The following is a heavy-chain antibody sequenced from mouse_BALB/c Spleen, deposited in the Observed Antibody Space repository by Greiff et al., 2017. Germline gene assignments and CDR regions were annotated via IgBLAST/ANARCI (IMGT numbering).Heavy chain of an antibody. J-gene: IGHJ2*01. D-gene: IGHD2-4*01. CDR3: ARGGITGVDY. CDR2: IYPGSGST. CDR1: GYNFTSYW. V-gene: IGHV1-55*01. Sequence: QVQLQQPGAELVKPGTSVKLSCKASGYNFTSYWINWVKLRPGQGLEWIGDIYPGSGSTNYNEKFKSKATLTVDTSSSTAYMQLSSLASEDSALYYCARGGITGVDYWGQGTTLTVSS.